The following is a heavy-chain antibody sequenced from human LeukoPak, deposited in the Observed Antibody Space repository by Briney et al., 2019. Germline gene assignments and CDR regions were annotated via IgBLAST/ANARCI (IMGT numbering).Heavy chain of an antibody. J-gene: IGHJ4*02. Sequence: KPSETLSLTCAVYGGSFSGYYWSWIRQPPGKGLEWIGEINHSGSTNYNPSLKSRVTISVDTSKNQFSLKLSSVPAADPAVYYCARGGSPVGATNDYWGQGTLVTVSS. CDR1: GGSFSGYY. D-gene: IGHD1-26*01. CDR3: ARGGSPVGATNDY. V-gene: IGHV4-34*01. CDR2: INHSGST.